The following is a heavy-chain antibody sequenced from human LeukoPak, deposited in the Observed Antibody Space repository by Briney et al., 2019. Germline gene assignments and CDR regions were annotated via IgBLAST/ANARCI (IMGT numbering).Heavy chain of an antibody. V-gene: IGHV1-46*01. J-gene: IGHJ4*02. CDR1: GYTFTSYY. Sequence: ASVKVSCKASGYTFTSYYMHWVRQAPGQGLEWMGIINPSGGSTSYAQKFQGRVTMTRDTSTSTVYMELSSLRSEDTAVYYCARVIGLWFGEDGLGYFDYWGQGTLVTVSS. CDR3: ARVIGLWFGEDGLGYFDY. D-gene: IGHD3-10*01. CDR2: INPSGGST.